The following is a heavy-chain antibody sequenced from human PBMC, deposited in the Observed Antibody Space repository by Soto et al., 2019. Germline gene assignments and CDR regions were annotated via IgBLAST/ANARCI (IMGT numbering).Heavy chain of an antibody. D-gene: IGHD6-13*01. CDR1: GGSVSSGSYY. V-gene: IGHV4-61*01. CDR3: AAGEASSRNLAPYYLDF. J-gene: IGHJ4*02. CDR2: IHYSGTT. Sequence: SETLSLTCTVSGGSVSSGSYYWSWIRQPPGKGLEWIGYIHYSGTTSFFPSYNPSLRSRVTISEDTSKNQFSLKLLSVTTADTAVYFCAAGEASSRNLAPYYLDFWGQGTLVTVSS.